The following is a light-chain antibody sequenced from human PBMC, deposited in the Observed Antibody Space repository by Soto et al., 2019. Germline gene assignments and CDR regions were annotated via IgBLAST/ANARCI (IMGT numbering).Light chain of an antibody. Sequence: DIQMTQSPSTLSASVGDRVTITCRASQSISSWLAWYQQKPGKAPKLLIYDASTLESGVPSRFSGSGSGTEFPLTISSLQPDDFATYYCQQYNSYPHTFGQGTKLAIK. J-gene: IGKJ2*01. CDR3: QQYNSYPHT. CDR1: QSISSW. V-gene: IGKV1-5*01. CDR2: DAS.